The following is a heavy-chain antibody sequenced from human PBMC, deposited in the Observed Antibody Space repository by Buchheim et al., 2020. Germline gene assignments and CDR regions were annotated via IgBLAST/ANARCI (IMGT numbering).Heavy chain of an antibody. CDR3: ARDSSKLTEKDY. CDR2: INEDGTEK. V-gene: IGHV3-7*01. D-gene: IGHD6-13*01. CDR1: GFTFSRFW. Sequence: EVLLVESGGGLVQPGGSLSLSCAASGFTFSRFWMSWVRQAPGKGLEWVANINEDGTEKYYVDSVKGRFTISRDNAKNSLYLQMNSLRAEDTAVYYCARDSSKLTEKDYWGQGTL. J-gene: IGHJ4*02.